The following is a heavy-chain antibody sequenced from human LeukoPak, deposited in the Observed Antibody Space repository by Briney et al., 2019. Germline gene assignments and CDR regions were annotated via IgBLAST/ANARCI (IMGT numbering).Heavy chain of an antibody. CDR1: GFTFSDSW. CDR2: MNQDGSDK. Sequence: GGSLRLSCAASGFTFSDSWMSWVRQAPGKGLEWVANMNQDGSDKDYVDSVKGRFTISRDNARNSLYLQMGSLRAEDTAIYYCATYTHWVAGDVWGQGTTVTVSS. CDR3: ATYTHWVAGDV. D-gene: IGHD3-16*01. V-gene: IGHV3-7*01. J-gene: IGHJ6*02.